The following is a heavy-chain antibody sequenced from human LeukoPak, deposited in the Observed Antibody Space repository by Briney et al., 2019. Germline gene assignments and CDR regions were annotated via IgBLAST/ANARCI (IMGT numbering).Heavy chain of an antibody. V-gene: IGHV3-7*01. J-gene: IGHJ4*02. Sequence: GGSLRLSCAASGFSFTNYWMSWVRQAPGKGLEWVANVKEDGTTKQYVDSVKGRFTISRDNAKNSLHLQMDSLRAEDTAVYYWVSPEVVPHWGQETLVSVSS. CDR3: VSPEVVPH. CDR1: GFSFTNYW. CDR2: VKEDGTTK. D-gene: IGHD2-15*01.